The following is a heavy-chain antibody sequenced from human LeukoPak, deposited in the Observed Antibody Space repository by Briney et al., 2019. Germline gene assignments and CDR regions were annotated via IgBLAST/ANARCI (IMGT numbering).Heavy chain of an antibody. Sequence: SETLSLTCTVSGGSISSGGYYWSWTRQHPGKGLEWIGYIYYSGSTYYNPSLKSRVTISEDTSKNQFSLKLSSVTAADTAVYYCARDRDSSGYYSGWGQGTLVTVSS. D-gene: IGHD3-22*01. CDR2: IYYSGST. CDR3: ARDRDSSGYYSG. V-gene: IGHV4-31*03. CDR1: GGSISSGGYY. J-gene: IGHJ4*02.